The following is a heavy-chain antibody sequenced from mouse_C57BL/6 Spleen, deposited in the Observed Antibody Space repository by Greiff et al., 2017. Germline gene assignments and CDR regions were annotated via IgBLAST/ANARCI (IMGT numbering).Heavy chain of an antibody. D-gene: IGHD2-4*01. CDR3: ARPGDYDEKFAY. J-gene: IGHJ3*01. CDR1: GYAFSSSW. V-gene: IGHV1-82*01. Sequence: QVQLQQSGPELVKPGASVKISCKASGYAFSSSWMNWVKQRPGKGLEWIGRIYPGDGDTNYNGKFKGKATLTADKSSSTAYMQLSSLTSDDSAVYFCARPGDYDEKFAYWGQGTLVTVSA. CDR2: IYPGDGDT.